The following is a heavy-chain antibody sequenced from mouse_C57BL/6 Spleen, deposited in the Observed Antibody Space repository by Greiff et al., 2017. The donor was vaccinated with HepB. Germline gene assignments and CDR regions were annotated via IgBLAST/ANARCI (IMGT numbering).Heavy chain of an antibody. CDR2: ISYDGSN. CDR3: ARGGNYVGYFDV. D-gene: IGHD2-1*01. J-gene: IGHJ1*03. Sequence: EVQRVESGPGLVKPSQSLSLTCSVTGYSITSGYYWNWIRQFPGNKLEWMGYISYDGSNNYNPSLKNRISITRDTSKNQFFLKLNSVTTEDTATYYCARGGNYVGYFDVWGTGTTVTVSS. CDR1: GYSITSGYY. V-gene: IGHV3-6*01.